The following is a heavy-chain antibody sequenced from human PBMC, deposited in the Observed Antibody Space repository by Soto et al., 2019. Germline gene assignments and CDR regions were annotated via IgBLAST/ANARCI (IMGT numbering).Heavy chain of an antibody. CDR2: LNAGNHNT. CDR3: ARVGAVAGNINCVY. D-gene: IGHD6-19*01. CDR1: GYKFRNYA. V-gene: IGHV1-3*01. J-gene: IGHJ4*01. Sequence: GAVKVSCKASGYKFRNYAIPWVRQAPGQGPEWMGWLNAGNHNTKYSPEFQARVTLTRDTSAGTDYMEVGSLTSDETAGYLCARVGAVAGNINCVYWGQG.